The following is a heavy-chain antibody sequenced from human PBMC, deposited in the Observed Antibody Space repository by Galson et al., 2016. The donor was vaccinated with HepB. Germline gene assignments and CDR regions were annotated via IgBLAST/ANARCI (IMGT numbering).Heavy chain of an antibody. D-gene: IGHD2-15*01. J-gene: IGHJ4*02. CDR1: GYTFTAQS. Sequence: SCKASGYTFTAQSVHWVRQAPGQGLAWMGWIDPNTGGTNYAQKFQGRVTMTGDTSLSTAYMELSRLTSEDTAVYYCASKHCRGVDCNLPFFYFCGPGSLVTVSS. V-gene: IGHV1-2*02. CDR3: ASKHCRGVDCNLPFFYF. CDR2: IDPNTGGT.